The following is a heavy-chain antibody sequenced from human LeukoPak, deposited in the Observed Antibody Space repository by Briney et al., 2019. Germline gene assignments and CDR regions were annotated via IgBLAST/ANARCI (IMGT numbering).Heavy chain of an antibody. V-gene: IGHV3-21*01. CDR3: ARRSYRGVIGLYYYYFMDV. CDR1: GFTFSSYS. CDR2: ISSSSSYI. D-gene: IGHD3-16*02. Sequence: GGSLRLSCAASGFTFSSYSMNWVRQAPGKGLEWVSSISSSSSYIYYADSVKGRFTIPRDNAKNSLYLQMNRLRVEDTAVYYCARRSYRGVIGLYYYYFMDVWGKGTPVTVSS. J-gene: IGHJ6*03.